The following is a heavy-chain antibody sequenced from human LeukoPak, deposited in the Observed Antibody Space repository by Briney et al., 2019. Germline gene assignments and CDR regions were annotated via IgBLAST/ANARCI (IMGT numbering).Heavy chain of an antibody. Sequence: GGSLRLSCAASGFTVSTNYMSWVRQAPGKGLEWVSVIYSGGNTYYADSVKGRFTISRDNSKNTLYLQMNSLRAEDTAVYYCARGPSDGYNYYAYWGQGTLVTVSS. CDR2: IYSGGNT. V-gene: IGHV3-53*01. D-gene: IGHD5-24*01. CDR3: ARGPSDGYNYYAY. J-gene: IGHJ4*02. CDR1: GFTVSTNY.